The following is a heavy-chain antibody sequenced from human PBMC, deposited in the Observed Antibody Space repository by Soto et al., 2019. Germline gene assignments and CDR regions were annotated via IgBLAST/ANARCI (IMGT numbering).Heavy chain of an antibody. CDR2: ISYDVNSK. D-gene: IGHD1-26*01. J-gene: IGHJ4*02. Sequence: GGSLRLSCAASGFTFYTSALHWVRQAPGKGLEWVTFISYDVNSKYYTDSVKGRFTISRDNSKNTLYLQMNSLRAEDTAVYYCAMRVGATDYWGQGTLVTVSS. V-gene: IGHV3-30*03. CDR1: GFTFYTSA. CDR3: AMRVGATDY.